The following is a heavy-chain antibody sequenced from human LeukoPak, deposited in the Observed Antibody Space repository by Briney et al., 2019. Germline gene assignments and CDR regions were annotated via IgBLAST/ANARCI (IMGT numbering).Heavy chain of an antibody. V-gene: IGHV3-9*01. CDR1: GYSFKDYG. CDR2: INWNGGGT. D-gene: IGHD1-26*01. Sequence: GGSLRLSCAATGYSFKDYGMHWVRQPPGKGLEWVSAINWNGGGTDYADSVKGRFTIFRDNAKNSLYLQLSSLTPEDTALYYCAKHLTATNTYIFFGLDVWGQGTSVTVSS. J-gene: IGHJ6*02. CDR3: AKHLTATNTYIFFGLDV.